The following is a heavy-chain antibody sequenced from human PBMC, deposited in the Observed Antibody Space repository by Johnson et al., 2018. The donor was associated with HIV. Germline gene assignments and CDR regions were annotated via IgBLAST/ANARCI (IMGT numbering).Heavy chain of an antibody. CDR1: GFTFSTYD. CDR3: ARSMTTVTVAFDI. V-gene: IGHV3-7*05. CDR2: IKQDGSET. J-gene: IGHJ3*02. D-gene: IGHD4-17*01. Sequence: VQLVESGGGVVQPGRSLRLSCAASGFTFSTYDMHWVRQVTGKGLEWVANIKQDGSETHYVDSVKGRFTISRDNAKNSLYLQMNSLRAEDTALYYCARSMTTVTVAFDIWGQGTMVTVSS.